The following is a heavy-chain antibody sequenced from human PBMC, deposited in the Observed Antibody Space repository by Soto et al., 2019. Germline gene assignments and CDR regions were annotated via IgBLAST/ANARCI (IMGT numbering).Heavy chain of an antibody. CDR3: ATFAI. CDR2: IYPGDSYT. CDR1: GYSFTIYW. V-gene: IGHV5-51*01. J-gene: IGHJ4*02. Sequence: GESLKISCKGSGYSFTIYWIGWVRQMPGKVLDLMGIIYPGDSYTRXXPSFQGHXXISAYKSIGTXYLQWXILKASDTAMYYCATFAIWRQGTLVTVSS. D-gene: IGHD3-16*01.